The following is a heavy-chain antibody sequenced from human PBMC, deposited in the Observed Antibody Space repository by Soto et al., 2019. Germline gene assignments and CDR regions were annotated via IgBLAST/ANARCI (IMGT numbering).Heavy chain of an antibody. J-gene: IGHJ6*02. V-gene: IGHV3-30*18. CDR2: ISYDGSNI. CDR1: GFTFSGYG. Sequence: QVQLVESGGGGVQPGTSVRLSCAASGFTFSGYGMHWVRQAPGKGLEWVAAISYDGSNIHYADSVKGRITISRDNSKNSPYPQMNGLRGPDTAVYRCAKGLAAYVFGVQDYHYGMVFCGQGTSFTVS. CDR3: AKGLAAYVFGVQDYHYGMVF. D-gene: IGHD3-16*01.